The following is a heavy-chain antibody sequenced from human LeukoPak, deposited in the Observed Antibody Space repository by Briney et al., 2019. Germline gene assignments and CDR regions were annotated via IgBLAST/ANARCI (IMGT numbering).Heavy chain of an antibody. CDR2: IKTVNGDT. V-gene: IGHV1-2*02. CDR3: ARVGYSGYDSEAFDI. D-gene: IGHD5-12*01. J-gene: IGHJ3*02. Sequence: ASVKVSCKASGYIFTNYAIHWLRQAPGQGLEWMGWIKTVNGDTNYAQKFQGRVTMTRDTSISTAYMELSRLRSDDTAVYYCARVGYSGYDSEAFDIWGQGTMVTVSS. CDR1: GYIFTNYA.